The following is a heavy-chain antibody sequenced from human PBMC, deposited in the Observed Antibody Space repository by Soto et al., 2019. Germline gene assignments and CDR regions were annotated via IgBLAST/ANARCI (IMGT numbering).Heavy chain of an antibody. D-gene: IGHD6-19*01. Sequence: SETLSLTCTVSGGSISSGGYYWSWIRQHPGKGLEWIGYIYYSGSTYYNPSLKSRVTISVDTSKNQFSLKLSSVTAADTAVYYCAREEARIAVAGGVNYYYYGMDVWGQGTTVTVSS. CDR2: IYYSGST. CDR1: GGSISSGGYY. V-gene: IGHV4-31*03. CDR3: AREEARIAVAGGVNYYYYGMDV. J-gene: IGHJ6*02.